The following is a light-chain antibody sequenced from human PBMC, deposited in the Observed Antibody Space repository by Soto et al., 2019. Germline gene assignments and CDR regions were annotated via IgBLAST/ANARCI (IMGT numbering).Light chain of an antibody. V-gene: IGLV2-8*01. J-gene: IGLJ2*01. CDR2: EVN. CDR3: SSYAGSVL. Sequence: QSALTQPPSASGSPGQSVTISCTGTSSDVGGYDYVSWYQQHPGKAPKLMIYEVNKRPSGVPDRFSGSKSGNTASLTVSGLQAEDEADYYCSSYAGSVLFGGGTKLTV. CDR1: SSDVGGYDY.